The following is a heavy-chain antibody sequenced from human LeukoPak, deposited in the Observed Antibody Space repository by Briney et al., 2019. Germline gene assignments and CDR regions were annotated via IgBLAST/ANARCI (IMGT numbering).Heavy chain of an antibody. CDR1: GYTFTSYY. V-gene: IGHV1-46*01. CDR2: INPSGGST. CDR3: ARDPALTGYHRGYFDY. D-gene: IGHD3-9*01. J-gene: IGHJ4*02. Sequence: ASVTVSFTASGYTFTSYYMHWVRQAPGQGLEWMGIINPSGGSTSYAQKFQGRVTMTRDTSTSTVYMELSSLRSEDTAVYYCARDPALTGYHRGYFDYWGQGTLVTVSS.